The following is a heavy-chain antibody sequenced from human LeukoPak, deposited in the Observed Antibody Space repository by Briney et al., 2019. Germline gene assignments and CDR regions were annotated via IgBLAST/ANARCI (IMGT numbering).Heavy chain of an antibody. D-gene: IGHD3-22*01. CDR1: AFTCSGAY. V-gene: IGHV3-73*01. Sequence: AASAFTCSGAYMHVVGQSSGKGLEWVGRIRSKANSYATAYAASVKGRFTISRDDSKNTAYLQMDSLKTEDTAVYYCTRPQWGYYDSSGYNDAFEIWGEGTMV. J-gene: IGHJ3*02. CDR2: IRSKANSYAT. CDR3: TRPQWGYYDSSGYNDAFEI.